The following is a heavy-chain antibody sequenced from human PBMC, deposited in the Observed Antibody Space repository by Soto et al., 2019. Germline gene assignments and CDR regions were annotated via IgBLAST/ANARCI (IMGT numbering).Heavy chain of an antibody. Sequence: HGESLKISCKGSGHSFTSYWISWVRQMPGKGLEWMGRIDPSDSYTNYSPSFQGHVTISADKSISTAYLQWSSLEASDTAMHYCARIDGSSYYYYGMDVWGHGTTVTVSS. CDR3: ARIDGSSYYYYGMDV. CDR2: IDPSDSYT. D-gene: IGHD6-6*01. J-gene: IGHJ6*02. V-gene: IGHV5-10-1*01. CDR1: GHSFTSYW.